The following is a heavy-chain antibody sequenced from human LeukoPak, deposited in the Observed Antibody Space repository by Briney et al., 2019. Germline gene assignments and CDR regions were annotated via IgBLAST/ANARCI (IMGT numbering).Heavy chain of an antibody. Sequence: GGSLRLSCAASGFPFSGYWMDWVRQAPGKGMEWVANINQDGSVQYYAASVRGRFTISRDNATNSLYLQMNILRAEDTAIYYCSRSLDYLGQGALVTVSS. J-gene: IGHJ4*02. CDR2: INQDGSVQ. CDR1: GFPFSGYW. V-gene: IGHV3-7*01. CDR3: SRSLDY.